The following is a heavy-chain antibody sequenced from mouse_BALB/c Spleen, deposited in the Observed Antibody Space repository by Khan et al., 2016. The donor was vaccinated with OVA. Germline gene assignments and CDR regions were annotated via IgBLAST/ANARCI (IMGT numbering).Heavy chain of an antibody. Sequence: QMQLEESGAELAKPGASVKMSCKASGYTFINYWILWVKQRPGQGLEWIGYINPSTGYTEYNQNFKDKATLTADKSSSTAYMQLSSLTSEDPAVHYCARRGLRWDVDYWGQGTTLTVSS. CDR3: ARRGLRWDVDY. CDR2: INPSTGYT. D-gene: IGHD1-1*01. V-gene: IGHV1-7*01. J-gene: IGHJ2*01. CDR1: GYTFINYW.